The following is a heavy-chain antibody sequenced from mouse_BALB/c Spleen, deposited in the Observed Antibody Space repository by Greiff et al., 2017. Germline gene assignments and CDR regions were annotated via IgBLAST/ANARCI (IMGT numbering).Heavy chain of an antibody. CDR2: ISYDGSN. CDR3: ATGTPMDY. Sequence: EVKLMESGPGLVKPSQSLSLTCSVTGYSITSGYYWNWIRQFPGNKLEWMGYISYDGSNNYNPSLKNRISITRDTSKNQFFLKLNSVTTEDTATYYCATGTPMDYWGQGTSVTVSS. V-gene: IGHV3-6*02. CDR1: GYSITSGYY. J-gene: IGHJ4*01. D-gene: IGHD4-1*01.